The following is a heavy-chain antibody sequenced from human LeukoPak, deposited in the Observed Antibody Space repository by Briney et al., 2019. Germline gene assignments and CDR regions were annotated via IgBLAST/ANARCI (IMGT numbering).Heavy chain of an antibody. Sequence: SETLSLTWTVSGGSISSSSYYWSWILQPAGKGLEWIGRIYTSGSTNYNPSLKIRVTMSVDTSKSQFSLKLSSVTAADTAVYYCARDLATGYYDILTGYKHYYYYMDVWGKGTTVTISS. CDR2: IYTSGST. CDR3: ARDLATGYYDILTGYKHYYYYMDV. J-gene: IGHJ6*03. V-gene: IGHV4-61*02. CDR1: GGSISSSSYY. D-gene: IGHD3-9*01.